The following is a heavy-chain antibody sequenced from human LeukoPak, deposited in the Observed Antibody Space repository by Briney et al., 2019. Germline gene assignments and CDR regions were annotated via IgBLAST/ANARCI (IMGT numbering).Heavy chain of an antibody. D-gene: IGHD3-22*01. Sequence: PSETLSLTCTVSAGSISSYYWSWIRQPPGKGLEWIGYIYYSGSTNYNPSLKSRVTISVDTSKNQFSLKLSSVTATDTAVYYCARVNYYDSSPFGDYWGQGTLVTVSS. V-gene: IGHV4-59*01. CDR2: IYYSGST. J-gene: IGHJ4*02. CDR3: ARVNYYDSSPFGDY. CDR1: AGSISSYY.